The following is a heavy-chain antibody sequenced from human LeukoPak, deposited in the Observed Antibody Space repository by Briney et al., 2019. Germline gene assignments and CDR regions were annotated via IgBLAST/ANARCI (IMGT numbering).Heavy chain of an antibody. CDR3: ARSNSGYYLVWFDP. CDR1: GGSISSYY. D-gene: IGHD3-22*01. Sequence: SETLSLTCTVSGGSISSYYWSWIRQPPGKGLEWIGYIYYSGSTYYNPSLKSRVTISVDTSKNQFSLKLSSVTAADTAVYYCARSNSGYYLVWFDPWGQGTLVTVSS. CDR2: IYYSGST. J-gene: IGHJ5*02. V-gene: IGHV4-59*08.